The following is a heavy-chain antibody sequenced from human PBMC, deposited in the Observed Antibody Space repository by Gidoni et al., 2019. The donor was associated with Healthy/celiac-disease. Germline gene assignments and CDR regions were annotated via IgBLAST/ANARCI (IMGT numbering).Heavy chain of an antibody. D-gene: IGHD6-25*01. CDR2: IYYSGST. J-gene: IGHJ5*02. CDR3: ARVPAAGTWFDP. Sequence: GGSISSSSYYWGWIRQPPGKGLEWIGSIYYSGSTYYNPSLKSRVTISVDTSKNQFSLKLSSVTAADTAVYYCARVPAAGTWFDPWGQGTRVTVSS. CDR1: GGSISSSSYY. V-gene: IGHV4-39*07.